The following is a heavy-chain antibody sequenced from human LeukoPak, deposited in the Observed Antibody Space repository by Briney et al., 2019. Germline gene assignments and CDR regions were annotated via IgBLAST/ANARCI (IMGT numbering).Heavy chain of an antibody. CDR3: ARQYSGDSRSPFFDY. Sequence: SETLSLTCTVSGGSIISYYWSWIRQPPGKELEWIGYIYHSGSTNYNPSLKSRVAISVDTSKNQFSLKLSSVTAADTAVYYCARQYSGDSRSPFFDYWGQGTLVTVSS. CDR1: GGSIISYY. CDR2: IYHSGST. J-gene: IGHJ4*02. V-gene: IGHV4-59*08. D-gene: IGHD5-18*01.